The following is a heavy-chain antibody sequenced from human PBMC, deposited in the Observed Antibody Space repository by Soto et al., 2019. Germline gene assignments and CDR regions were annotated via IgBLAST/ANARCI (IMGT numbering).Heavy chain of an antibody. CDR3: AGMPYTSGLRFDP. J-gene: IGHJ5*02. CDR1: GDSYSISTYS. Sequence: SETLSLTCNMSGDSYSISTYSWSWIRQPPGKALQWIGFIYQSGVTSYNPSLAGRVSISLDRSNNQCSLKLKSVTAADTAVYFCAGMPYTSGLRFDPWGPGTLVTV. CDR2: IYQSGVT. D-gene: IGHD6-19*01. V-gene: IGHV4-30-2*01.